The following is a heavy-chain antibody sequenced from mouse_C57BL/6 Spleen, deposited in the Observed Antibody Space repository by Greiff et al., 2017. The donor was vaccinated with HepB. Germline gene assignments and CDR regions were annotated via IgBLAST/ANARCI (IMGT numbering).Heavy chain of an antibody. V-gene: IGHV1-81*01. J-gene: IGHJ3*01. D-gene: IGHD1-1*01. CDR3: TTNYGVAY. CDR2: IYPRSGNT. CDR1: GYTFTSYG. Sequence: VQLQQSGAELARPGASVKLSCKASGYTFTSYGISWVKQRTGQGLEWIGEIYPRSGNTYYNEKFQGKATITADTSSNTAYLQLSSLTSEDTAVYYCTTNYGVAYWGQGTLVTVSA.